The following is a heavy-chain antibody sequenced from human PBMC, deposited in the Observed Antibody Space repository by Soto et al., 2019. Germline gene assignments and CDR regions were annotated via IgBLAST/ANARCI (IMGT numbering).Heavy chain of an antibody. D-gene: IGHD3-16*01. CDR1: GGSLSSGDYY. J-gene: IGHJ5*02. Sequence: SETLSLTCTVSGGSLSSGDYYWSWIRQPPGKGLEWIGYIYYSGSTYYNPSLKSRVTISVDTSKNQFSLKLSSVTAADTAVYYCARVSLSFAFWFDPWGQGTLVTVPS. V-gene: IGHV4-30-4*01. CDR2: IYYSGST. CDR3: ARVSLSFAFWFDP.